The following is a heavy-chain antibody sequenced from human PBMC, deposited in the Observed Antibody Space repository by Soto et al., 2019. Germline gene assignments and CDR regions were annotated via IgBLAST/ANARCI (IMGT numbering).Heavy chain of an antibody. J-gene: IGHJ6*02. CDR1: GFTFDDYA. V-gene: IGHV3-9*01. Sequence: GGSLRLSCAASGFTFDDYAMHWVRQAPGKGLEWVSGISWNSGSIGYADSVKGRFTISRDNAKNSLYLQMNSLRAEDTALYYCAKDIENDSSGYYYYYYGMDVWGQGTTVTVSS. D-gene: IGHD3-22*01. CDR2: ISWNSGSI. CDR3: AKDIENDSSGYYYYYYGMDV.